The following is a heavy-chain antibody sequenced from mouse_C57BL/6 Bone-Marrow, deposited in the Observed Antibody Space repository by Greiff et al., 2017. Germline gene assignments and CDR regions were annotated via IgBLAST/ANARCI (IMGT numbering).Heavy chain of an antibody. CDR1: GFTFTDYY. CDR3: ASLYSNPYFDV. CDR2: IRNKANGYTT. J-gene: IGHJ1*03. D-gene: IGHD2-5*01. Sequence: EVQGVESGGGLVQPGGSLSLSCAASGFTFTDYYMSWVRQPPGKALEWLCFIRNKANGYTTEYSASVKGRFTISRDTSQSILYLQMNALRAEDSATYCCASLYSNPYFDVWGTGTTVTVSS. V-gene: IGHV7-3*01.